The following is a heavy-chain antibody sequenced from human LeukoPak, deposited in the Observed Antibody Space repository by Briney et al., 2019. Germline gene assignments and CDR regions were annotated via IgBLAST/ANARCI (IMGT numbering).Heavy chain of an antibody. CDR1: GFTFSGYW. D-gene: IGHD4-11*01. J-gene: IGHJ4*02. Sequence: GGSLRLSCEASGFTFSGYWMHWVRQAPGKGLVWVSRISSASTRSSHADSVKGRFTISRDNAKKMVYLQMNSLRVEDSAVYYCAAGPSSNGHQLPYWGQGTLVTVSS. CDR3: AAGPSSNGHQLPY. CDR2: ISSASTRS. V-gene: IGHV3-74*01.